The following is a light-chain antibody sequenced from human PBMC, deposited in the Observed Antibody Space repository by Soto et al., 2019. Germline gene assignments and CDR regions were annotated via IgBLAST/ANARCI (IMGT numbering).Light chain of an antibody. Sequence: EIVLTQSPGTLSLSPGERATLSCRASQSVTSNYLAWYQQKPGRAPGLLIYSASSRATGIPDRFSGSGSGTDFTLTISRLEPEDFAVYYCQQYGSSPWTFGQGTKVDIK. CDR3: QQYGSSPWT. CDR1: QSVTSNY. V-gene: IGKV3-20*01. J-gene: IGKJ1*01. CDR2: SAS.